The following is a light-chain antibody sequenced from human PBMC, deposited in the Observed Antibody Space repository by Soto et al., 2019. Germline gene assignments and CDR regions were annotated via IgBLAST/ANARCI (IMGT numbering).Light chain of an antibody. CDR3: ASSTSDSLYV. CDR1: SSDVGGNKY. Sequence: QSVLTQPASVSGSPGQSITISCTGTSSDVGGNKYVSWYQQYPGKVPKLLINKVTNRPSGVSYRFSGSKSGNTASLTISALLAEDEADYFCASSTSDSLYVFGTGTKFTVL. J-gene: IGLJ1*01. CDR2: KVT. V-gene: IGLV2-14*01.